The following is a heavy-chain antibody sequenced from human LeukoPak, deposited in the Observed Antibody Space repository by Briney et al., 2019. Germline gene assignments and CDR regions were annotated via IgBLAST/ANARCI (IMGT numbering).Heavy chain of an antibody. V-gene: IGHV1-46*01. CDR2: INPSGGST. D-gene: IGHD5-18*01. CDR1: GYTFTSYY. J-gene: IGHJ2*01. Sequence: ASVTVSCKASGYTFTSYYMQWVRQAPGQGLEWMGMINPSGGSTSYAQKFQGRVTMTRDTSTSTVYMELRSRRSEDTAVYYGARDARVGYGWYFDLWGRGTLVTVSS. CDR3: ARDARVGYGWYFDL.